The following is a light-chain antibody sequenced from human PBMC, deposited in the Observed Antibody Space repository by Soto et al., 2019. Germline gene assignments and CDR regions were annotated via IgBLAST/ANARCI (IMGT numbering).Light chain of an antibody. CDR2: DVS. Sequence: EIVLTQSPATLSLSPGERATLSCRASQSVDNYLAWYQQKPGQAPRLLIYDVSNRATGTPARFSGSGSGTDFTLSISSLEPEDFALYYCQQRSNRPRFTFGPGTKVDIK. CDR3: QQRSNRPRFT. V-gene: IGKV3-11*01. J-gene: IGKJ3*01. CDR1: QSVDNY.